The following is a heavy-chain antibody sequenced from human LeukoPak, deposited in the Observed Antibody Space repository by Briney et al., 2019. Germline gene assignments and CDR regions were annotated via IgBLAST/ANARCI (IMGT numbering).Heavy chain of an antibody. CDR1: GYTFTSYY. Sequence: ASVKVSCKASGYTFTSYYMHWVRQAPGQGLEWMGIINPSGGSTSYAQKFQGRVTMTRDTSISTAYMELSRLRSDDTAVYYCARGIRGYSYGFYYWGQGTLVTVSS. D-gene: IGHD5-18*01. J-gene: IGHJ4*02. CDR3: ARGIRGYSYGFYY. V-gene: IGHV1-46*01. CDR2: INPSGGST.